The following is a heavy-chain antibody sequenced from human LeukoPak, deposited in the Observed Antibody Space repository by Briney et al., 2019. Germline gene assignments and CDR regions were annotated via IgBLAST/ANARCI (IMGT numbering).Heavy chain of an antibody. D-gene: IGHD1-26*01. Sequence: PSETLSLTCTVSGGSISSYYWSWIRQPPGKGLEWIGYIYYSGSTNYNPSLKSRVTISVDTSKNQFSLKLSSVTAADTAVYYCARGPGSYNDYWGQGTLVTVSS. CDR1: GGSISSYY. J-gene: IGHJ4*02. CDR2: IYYSGST. CDR3: ARGPGSYNDY. V-gene: IGHV4-59*08.